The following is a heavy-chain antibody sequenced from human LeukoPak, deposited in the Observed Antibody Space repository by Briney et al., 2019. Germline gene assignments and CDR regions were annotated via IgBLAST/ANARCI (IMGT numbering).Heavy chain of an antibody. D-gene: IGHD3-10*01. V-gene: IGHV3-30-3*01. J-gene: IGHJ4*02. Sequence: GRSLRLSCAASGFTFSSYAMHWVRQAPGKGLEWVAVISYDGSNKYYADSVKGRFTISRDNSKNTLYLQMNSLRAEDTAVYYCAKDPGGGLLWFGELFFYFDYWGQGTLVTVSS. CDR1: GFTFSSYA. CDR2: ISYDGSNK. CDR3: AKDPGGGLLWFGELFFYFDY.